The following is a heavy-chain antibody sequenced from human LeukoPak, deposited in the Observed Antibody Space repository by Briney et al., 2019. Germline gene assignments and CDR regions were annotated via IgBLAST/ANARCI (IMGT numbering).Heavy chain of an antibody. CDR2: TYQRSKWYN. CDR3: ARSPSPYSSGWYFDY. CDR1: GDIVSINSAA. D-gene: IGHD6-19*01. V-gene: IGHV6-1*01. Sequence: SETLSLTGAISGDIVSINSAAWNWIRQSPSRGLEWLGRTYQRSKWYNDYAVSVKSRITINPDISKNQFSLQLNSVTPEDTAVYYCARSPSPYSSGWYFDYWGQGTLVTVSS. J-gene: IGHJ4*02.